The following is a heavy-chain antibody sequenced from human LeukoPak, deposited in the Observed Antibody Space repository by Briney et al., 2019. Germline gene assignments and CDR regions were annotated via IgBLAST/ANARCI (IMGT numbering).Heavy chain of an antibody. Sequence: SGTLSLTCAVSGGSISSSNWWSWVRQPPGKGLEWIGETYHSGSTNYNPSLKSRVTISVDKSKNQFSLKLSSVTAADTAVYYCARATVDYYYGSGSYSIDYWGQGTLATVSS. J-gene: IGHJ4*02. CDR3: ARATVDYYYGSGSYSIDY. CDR2: TYHSGST. D-gene: IGHD3-10*01. V-gene: IGHV4-4*02. CDR1: GGSISSSNW.